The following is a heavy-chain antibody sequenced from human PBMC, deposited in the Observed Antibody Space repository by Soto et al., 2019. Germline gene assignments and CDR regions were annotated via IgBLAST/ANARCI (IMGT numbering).Heavy chain of an antibody. Sequence: QVQLVQSGAEVKKPESSVKVSCKAPGGTFSTYAISWVRQAPGQGLEWMGGIIRMFGTANYAQRFQDRVTITADESTNTVSTELSSLRSEDTAVYFCASGIQLWLRRINNGYSGWGQGTLVTVSS. V-gene: IGHV1-69*12. J-gene: IGHJ4*02. CDR2: IIRMFGTA. CDR1: GGTFSTYA. D-gene: IGHD5-18*01. CDR3: ASGIQLWLRRINNGYSG.